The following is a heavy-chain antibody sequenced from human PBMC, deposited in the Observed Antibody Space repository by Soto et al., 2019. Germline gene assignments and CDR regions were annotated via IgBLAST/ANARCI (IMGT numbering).Heavy chain of an antibody. CDR3: ARVRYSSSPSLSYYGMDV. V-gene: IGHV6-1*01. CDR1: GDSDSSTSAA. CDR2: TYYRSKWYN. Sequence: SQTLSLTCAISGDSDSSTSAAWTWIRQSPSRGLEWLGRTYYRSKWYNDYAVSVKSRITINPDTSKNQFSLQLNSVTPEDTAVYYCARVRYSSSPSLSYYGMDVWGQGTTVTVSS. D-gene: IGHD6-6*01. J-gene: IGHJ6*02.